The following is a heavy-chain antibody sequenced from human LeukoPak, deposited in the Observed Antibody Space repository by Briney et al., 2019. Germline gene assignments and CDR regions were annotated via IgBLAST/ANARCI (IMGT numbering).Heavy chain of an antibody. CDR1: GFTFSDFY. CDR2: ISSGGDSI. Sequence: PGGSLRLSCAASGFTFSDFYMSWIRQAPWKGLEWISYISSGGDSIYYADSVKGRFTISRDNAKNLLHLQMNGLRAEDTAVYYCARGSGYFDPWGQGTLVTVSS. D-gene: IGHD3-10*01. V-gene: IGHV3-11*04. CDR3: ARGSGYFDP. J-gene: IGHJ4*02.